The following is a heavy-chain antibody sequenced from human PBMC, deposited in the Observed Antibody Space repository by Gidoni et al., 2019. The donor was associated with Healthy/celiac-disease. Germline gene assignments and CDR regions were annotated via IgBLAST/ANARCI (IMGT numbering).Heavy chain of an antibody. J-gene: IGHJ4*02. Sequence: QVQLVESGGGVVQPGRSLRLSCAASGFTFSSYGMHWVRQAPGKGLGWVAVIWYDGSNKYYADSVKGRFTISRDNSKNTLYLQMNSLRAEDTAVYYCARDGGYGDYGPPMGFDYWGQGTLVTVSS. V-gene: IGHV3-33*08. CDR3: ARDGGYGDYGPPMGFDY. D-gene: IGHD4-17*01. CDR1: GFTFSSYG. CDR2: IWYDGSNK.